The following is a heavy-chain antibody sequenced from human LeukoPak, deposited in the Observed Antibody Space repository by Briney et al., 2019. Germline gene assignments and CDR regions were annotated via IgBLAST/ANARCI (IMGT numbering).Heavy chain of an antibody. CDR3: ARVRSYYYDSIDMDV. V-gene: IGHV4-38-2*02. D-gene: IGHD3-22*01. CDR2: IYHSGST. Sequence: PSETLPLTCTVSGYSISSGYYWGWIRQPPGKGPEWIGSIYHSGSTYYNPSLKSRVTISVDTSKNQFSLKLSPVTAADTAVYFCARVRSYYYDSIDMDVWGKGTTVTVSS. CDR1: GYSISSGYY. J-gene: IGHJ6*03.